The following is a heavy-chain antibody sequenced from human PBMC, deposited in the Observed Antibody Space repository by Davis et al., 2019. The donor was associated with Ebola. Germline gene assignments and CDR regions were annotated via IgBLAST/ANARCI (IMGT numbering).Heavy chain of an antibody. J-gene: IGHJ5*02. D-gene: IGHD1-14*01. V-gene: IGHV3-30*18. CDR1: GFTFSSYG. Sequence: GESLKISCAASGFTFSSYGMHWVRQAPGKGLEWVAVISYDGSNQYFADSVKGRFTISRDNSKNTLYLQMNTLRAEDTAVYYCAKGGGPSASDFRRTWGQGALVTVSS. CDR2: ISYDGSNQ. CDR3: AKGGGPSASDFRRT.